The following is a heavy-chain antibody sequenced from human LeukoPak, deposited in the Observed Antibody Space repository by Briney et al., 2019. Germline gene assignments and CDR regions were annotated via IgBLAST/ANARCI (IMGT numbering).Heavy chain of an antibody. V-gene: IGHV3-30*01. CDR3: ASPDREMAEP. CDR2: ISYDGSNK. J-gene: IGHJ5*02. CDR1: GFTFSSYA. D-gene: IGHD5-24*01. Sequence: GRSLRLSCAASGFTFSSYAMHWVRQAPGKGLEWVAVISYDGSNKYYADSVKGRFTISRDNSKNTLYLQMNSLRAEDTAVYYCASPDREMAEPWGQGTLVTVSS.